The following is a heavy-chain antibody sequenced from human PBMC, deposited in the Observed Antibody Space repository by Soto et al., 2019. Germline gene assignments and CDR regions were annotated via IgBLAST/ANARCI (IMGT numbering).Heavy chain of an antibody. CDR1: RFSFSIYW. V-gene: IGHV3-74*01. Sequence: RGSLVLGCASSRFSFSIYWMHWVRQVPGKGPAWVSRINHDGSKTEYADSVKGRFTISRDNTNNTLYLQMNSLRVEDTAMYYCVREPWGFSGTWYDYWGQGTMVTVSS. CDR3: VREPWGFSGTWYDY. J-gene: IGHJ4*02. D-gene: IGHD6-13*01. CDR2: INHDGSKT.